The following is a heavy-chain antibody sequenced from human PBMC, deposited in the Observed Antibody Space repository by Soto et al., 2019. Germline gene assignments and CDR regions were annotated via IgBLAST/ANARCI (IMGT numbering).Heavy chain of an antibody. CDR2: IYYSGST. CDR3: ARRYGASFDY. CDR1: GGSISSYY. D-gene: IGHD4-17*01. J-gene: IGHJ4*02. V-gene: IGHV4-59*01. Sequence: SETLPLTCTVSGGSISSYYWSWIRQPPGKGLEWIGYIYYSGSTNYNPSLRSRVTISVDTSKNQFSLKLSSVTAADTAVYYCARRYGASFDYWGQGTLVTVSS.